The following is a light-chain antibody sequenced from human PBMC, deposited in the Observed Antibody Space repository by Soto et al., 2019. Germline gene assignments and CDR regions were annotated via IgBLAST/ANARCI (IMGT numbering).Light chain of an antibody. V-gene: IGKV4-1*01. CDR2: WAS. CDR1: QSVLYSPNNKNY. CDR3: QQYYTNSWS. Sequence: DILMTQSPDSLAVSLGERATINCMSSQSVLYSPNNKNYLAWYQHKPGQPPKMLIYWASIRESGVPDRFSGSGSGTDFTLTISSLQSEDVAVYYCQQYYTNSWSFGQGTKVEIK. J-gene: IGKJ1*01.